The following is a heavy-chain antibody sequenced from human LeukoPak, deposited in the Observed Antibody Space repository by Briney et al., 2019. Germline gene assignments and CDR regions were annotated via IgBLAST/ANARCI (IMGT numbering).Heavy chain of an antibody. J-gene: IGHJ4*02. D-gene: IGHD2-2*01. CDR1: GFTFSTDG. CDR2: IWYDGSNK. V-gene: IGHV3-30*02. CDR3: AKAPYLCSSTSCYFYFDY. Sequence: PGGSLRLSCAASGFTFSTDGMHWVRQAPGKGLEWVAVIWYDGSNKYYADSVKGRFTISRDNSKNTLYLQMNSLRAEDTAVYYCAKAPYLCSSTSCYFYFDYWGQGTLVTVSS.